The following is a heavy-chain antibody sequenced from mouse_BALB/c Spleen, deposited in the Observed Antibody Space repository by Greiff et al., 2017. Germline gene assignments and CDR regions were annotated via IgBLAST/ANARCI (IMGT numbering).Heavy chain of an antibody. Sequence: QVQLKESGPGLVAPSQSLSITCTVSGFSLTGYGVNWVRQPPGKGLEWLGMIWGDGSTDYNSALKSRLSISKDNSKSQVFLKMNSLQTDDTARYYCARDGYGNFQYYYAMDYWGQGTSVTVSS. CDR2: IWGDGST. CDR1: GFSLTGYG. V-gene: IGHV2-6-7*01. CDR3: ARDGYGNFQYYYAMDY. D-gene: IGHD2-1*01. J-gene: IGHJ4*01.